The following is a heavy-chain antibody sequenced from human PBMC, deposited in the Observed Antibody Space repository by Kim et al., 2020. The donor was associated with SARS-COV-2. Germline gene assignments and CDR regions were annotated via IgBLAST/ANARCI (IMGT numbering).Heavy chain of an antibody. CDR1: GYTFTGHA. Sequence: ASVKVSCKASGYTFTGHAIHWVRQAPVQRLEWMGWINAGNGNTKYSQNFQGRVTITRDTSASTAYMELSSLRSEDTAVYYCTRGRNCSGGRCYSATLMDVWGQGPTVTVS. CDR3: TRGRNCSGGRCYSATLMDV. CDR2: INAGNGNT. D-gene: IGHD2-15*01. J-gene: IGHJ6*02. V-gene: IGHV1-3*01.